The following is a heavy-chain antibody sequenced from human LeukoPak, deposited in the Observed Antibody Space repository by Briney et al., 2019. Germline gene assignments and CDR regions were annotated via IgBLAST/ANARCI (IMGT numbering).Heavy chain of an antibody. CDR3: AKRSVATGAFDI. Sequence: GRSLRLSCAASGFTVSSNYMSWVRQAPGKGLEWVSVIYSGGSTYYADSVKGRFTISRDNSKNTLYLQMNSLRAEDTAVYYCAKRSVATGAFDIWGQGTLVTVSS. J-gene: IGHJ3*02. CDR1: GFTVSSNY. V-gene: IGHV3-53*01. CDR2: IYSGGST. D-gene: IGHD5-12*01.